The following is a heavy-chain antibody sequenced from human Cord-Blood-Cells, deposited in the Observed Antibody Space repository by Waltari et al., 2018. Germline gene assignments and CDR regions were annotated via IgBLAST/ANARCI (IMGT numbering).Heavy chain of an antibody. CDR2: INHSGST. CDR3: ARSLSSSWYYYYGMDV. V-gene: IGHV4-34*01. Sequence: QVQLQQWGAGLLKPSETLSLTCAVYGGSFSGYYWSWIRQPPGKGLEWIGEINHSGSTNYNPSLKSRVTMSVDTSKNQFSLKLSSVTAADTAVYYCARSLSSSWYYYYGMDVWGQGTTVTVSS. J-gene: IGHJ6*02. CDR1: GGSFSGYY. D-gene: IGHD6-13*01.